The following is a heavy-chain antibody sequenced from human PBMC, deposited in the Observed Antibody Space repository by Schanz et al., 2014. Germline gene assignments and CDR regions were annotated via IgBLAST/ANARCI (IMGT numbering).Heavy chain of an antibody. J-gene: IGHJ4*02. D-gene: IGHD6-13*01. CDR3: ASSGAGYSSSWDFDY. V-gene: IGHV1-46*01. CDR2: VNPSVRGT. CDR1: GYTLSAYS. Sequence: QVQLLQSGAEVKKPGASMKVSCKASGYTLSAYSLHWVRQAPGQGLEWMGIVNPSVRGTHFAREFQGRVTVTSDTSTSTVYMELSSLRSEDTAVYYCASSGAGYSSSWDFDYWGQGTLVTVSS.